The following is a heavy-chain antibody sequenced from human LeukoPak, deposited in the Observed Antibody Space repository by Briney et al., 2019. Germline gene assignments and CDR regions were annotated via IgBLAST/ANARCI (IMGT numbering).Heavy chain of an antibody. J-gene: IGHJ4*02. V-gene: IGHV3-23*01. CDR2: IRRNGGST. CDR1: GFTFSSYA. Sequence: PGGSLRLSCAASGFTFSSYAMSWVRQAPGKGLEGFSAIRRNGGSTYYADSVKGRFTISRDNSKNTLYLQMNSLRAEDTAVYYCAKDNTRIVVVPAAMRHWGQGTVVTVSS. CDR3: AKDNTRIVVVPAAMRH. D-gene: IGHD2-2*01.